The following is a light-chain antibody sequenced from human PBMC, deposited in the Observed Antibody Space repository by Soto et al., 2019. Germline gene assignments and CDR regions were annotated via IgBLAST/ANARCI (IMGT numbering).Light chain of an antibody. CDR1: TSDVGGYNY. J-gene: IGLJ2*01. CDR3: SSYGGSNNLV. CDR2: EVN. Sequence: QSALTQPASVSGSPGQSITISCTGTTSDVGGYNYVSWYQQHPGKAPKLMIYEVNNRPSGVPDRFSGSKSGNTASLTVSGLQAEDEADYYCSSYGGSNNLVFGGGTKVTVL. V-gene: IGLV2-8*01.